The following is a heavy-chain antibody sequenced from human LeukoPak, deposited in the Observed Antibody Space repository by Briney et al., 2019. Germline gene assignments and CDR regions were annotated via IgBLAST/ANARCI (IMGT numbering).Heavy chain of an antibody. D-gene: IGHD2-8*02. J-gene: IGHJ4*02. V-gene: IGHV3-33*01. CDR2: ICYDGSNK. CDR1: GFTCSSEG. CDR3: ARDTDGQPGD. Sequence: GGSLRLCCAAGGFTCSSEGMQGGRQAPGGGEEWGGGICYDGSNKYYADAVRGRFTISRYNSKNTLYLQISILRSDDIVVYCCARDTDGQPGDWAQGTLVTVSS.